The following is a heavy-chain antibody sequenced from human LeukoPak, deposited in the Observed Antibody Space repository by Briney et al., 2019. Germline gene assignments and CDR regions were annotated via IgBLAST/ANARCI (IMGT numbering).Heavy chain of an antibody. Sequence: GGSLRLSCAASGFTFSSYSMNWVRQAPGKGLEWVSCIGSSSTYTNYADSVKGRFTISRDNAKNSLYLQMDGLRAEDTAVYYCAGDRGAVAATWFDYWGQGTLVTVSS. D-gene: IGHD6-19*01. CDR2: IGSSSTYT. V-gene: IGHV3-21*04. CDR3: AGDRGAVAATWFDY. J-gene: IGHJ4*02. CDR1: GFTFSSYS.